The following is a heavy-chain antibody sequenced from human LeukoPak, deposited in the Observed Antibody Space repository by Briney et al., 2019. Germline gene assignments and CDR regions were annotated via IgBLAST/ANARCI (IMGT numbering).Heavy chain of an antibody. Sequence: PGGSLRLSCAASGFTFSSYGMHWVRQAPGKGLEWVAVISYDGSNKYYADSVKGRFTISRDNSKNTLYLQMNSLRAEDTAVYYCAKDIPVPIFGVAITDYGMDVWGQGTTVTVSS. J-gene: IGHJ6*02. CDR2: ISYDGSNK. V-gene: IGHV3-30*18. CDR1: GFTFSSYG. D-gene: IGHD3-3*01. CDR3: AKDIPVPIFGVAITDYGMDV.